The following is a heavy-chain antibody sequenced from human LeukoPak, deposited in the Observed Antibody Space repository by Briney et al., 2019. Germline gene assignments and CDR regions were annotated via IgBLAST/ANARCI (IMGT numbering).Heavy chain of an antibody. CDR2: LYTSGNI. CDR3: ARDGSGYSFDY. Sequence: SETLSLTCAVSGGSISGYYWSWIRQPAGEGLEWIGRLYTSGNINYNPSLKSRVTISVDKSKNQFSLKLSSVTAADTAVYYCARDGSGYSFDYWGQGALVTVSS. D-gene: IGHD3-3*01. V-gene: IGHV4-4*07. J-gene: IGHJ4*02. CDR1: GGSISGYY.